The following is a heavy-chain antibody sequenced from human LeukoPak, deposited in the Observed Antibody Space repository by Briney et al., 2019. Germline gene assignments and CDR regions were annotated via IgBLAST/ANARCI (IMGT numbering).Heavy chain of an antibody. CDR2: ISAYNGNT. D-gene: IGHD3-10*01. CDR3: ARDVLLWFGELSTTAIYYYYGMDV. V-gene: IGHV1-18*01. J-gene: IGHJ6*02. Sequence: ASVKVSCKASGYTFTSYGISWVRQAPGQGLEWMGWISAYNGNTNYVQKLQGRVTMTTDTSTSKAYMELRSLRSDDTAVYYCARDVLLWFGELSTTAIYYYYGMDVWGQGTTVTVSS. CDR1: GYTFTSYG.